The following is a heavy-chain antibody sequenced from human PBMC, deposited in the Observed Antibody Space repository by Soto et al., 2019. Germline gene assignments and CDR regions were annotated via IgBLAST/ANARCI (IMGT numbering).Heavy chain of an antibody. D-gene: IGHD6-13*01. CDR1: GFTFSSYS. J-gene: IGHJ5*02. Sequence: PGGSLRLSCAASGFTFSSYSMNWVRQAPGKGLEWVSSISSSSSYIYYADSVKGRFTISRDNAKNSLYLQMNSLRAEDTAVYYCARDAEPRAGIGDNWSDPWGQGTLVTVSS. V-gene: IGHV3-21*01. CDR2: ISSSSSYI. CDR3: ARDAEPRAGIGDNWSDP.